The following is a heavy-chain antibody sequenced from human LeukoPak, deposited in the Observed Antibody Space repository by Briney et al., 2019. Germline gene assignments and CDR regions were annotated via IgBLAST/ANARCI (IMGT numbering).Heavy chain of an antibody. CDR3: ANEIRPNDY. V-gene: IGHV3-23*01. CDR1: AFAFSNHA. CDR2: ISISGGTT. Sequence: PGGSLRLSCTASAFAFSNHAMSWVRQAPGKGLEWVSPISISGGTTYYADSVKGRFTISRENSKSTLYLQMNNLRADDTAVYYCANEIRPNDYWGQGTLVTVSS. J-gene: IGHJ4*02. D-gene: IGHD4-17*01.